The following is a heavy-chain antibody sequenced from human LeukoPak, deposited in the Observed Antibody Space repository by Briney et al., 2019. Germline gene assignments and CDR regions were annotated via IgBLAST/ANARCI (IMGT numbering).Heavy chain of an antibody. V-gene: IGHV3-11*01. Sequence: GGSLRRYGAASPFTFSDHYRSRNPHAPGLGRKWVSYISSSGSTIYYADSVKGRFTISRDNANNSLYLQMNSLRAEDTAVYFSARGRDTIFSYGMDVWGQGTTVTVSS. CDR2: ISSSGSTI. J-gene: IGHJ6*02. CDR1: PFTFSDHY. CDR3: ARGRDTIFSYGMDV. D-gene: IGHD3-9*01.